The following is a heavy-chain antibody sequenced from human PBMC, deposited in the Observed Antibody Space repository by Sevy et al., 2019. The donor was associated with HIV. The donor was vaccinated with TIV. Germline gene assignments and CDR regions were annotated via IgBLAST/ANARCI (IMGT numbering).Heavy chain of an antibody. D-gene: IGHD3-22*01. CDR3: ETTRDYYASSGYTFDY. CDR2: FDPEDGET. V-gene: IGHV1-24*01. J-gene: IGHJ4*02. Sequence: ASVKVSCKVSGYTLTQLSMNWVRQAPGKGLEWMGSFDPEDGETIYAQKVQGRVTMTADRSTDIAYMDLSSLRSEETAGYYCETTRDYYASSGYTFDYWSQGTLVTVSS. CDR1: GYTLTQLS.